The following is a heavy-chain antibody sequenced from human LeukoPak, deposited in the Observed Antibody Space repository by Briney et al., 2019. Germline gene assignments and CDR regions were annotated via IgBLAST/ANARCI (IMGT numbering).Heavy chain of an antibody. D-gene: IGHD3-22*01. CDR1: GGSISSGSYY. CDR3: ARGMNYYDSSGYYSPVDP. V-gene: IGHV4-61*02. CDR2: IYTSGST. J-gene: IGHJ5*02. Sequence: SETLSLTCTVSGGSISSGSYYRSWIRQPAGKGLEWIGRIYTSGSTNYNPSLKSRVTISVDTSKNQFSLKLSSVTAADTAVYYCARGMNYYDSSGYYSPVDPWGQGTLVTVSS.